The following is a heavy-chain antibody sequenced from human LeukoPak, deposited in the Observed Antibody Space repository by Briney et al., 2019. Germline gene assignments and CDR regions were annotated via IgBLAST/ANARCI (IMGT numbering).Heavy chain of an antibody. CDR1: GFTVSIYY. Sequence: GGSLRLSCAPSGFTVSIYYMSWVPNAPGKGLDWVSGIYSGGETHHADSAKGIFSLSRDNSKNTLYLQMNSLRAEDTAVYYCTRDPDAWGQGTLVTVSS. V-gene: IGHV3-66*01. CDR2: IYSGGET. CDR3: TRDPDA. J-gene: IGHJ5*02.